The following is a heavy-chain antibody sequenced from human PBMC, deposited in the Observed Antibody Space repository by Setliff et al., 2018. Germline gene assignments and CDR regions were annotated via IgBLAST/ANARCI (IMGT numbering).Heavy chain of an antibody. Sequence: GGSLRLSCAASGFTFSTYYMHWVRQPPGKGLEWVAFVHYDGVNKHYRDSAKGRFTISRDNAKNTLYLQMNSLRAEDTAVYYCARAHSSTLSVHDYWGQGTLVTVSS. CDR2: VHYDGVNK. CDR1: GFTFSTYY. J-gene: IGHJ4*02. CDR3: ARAHSSTLSVHDY. D-gene: IGHD2-2*01. V-gene: IGHV3-30*02.